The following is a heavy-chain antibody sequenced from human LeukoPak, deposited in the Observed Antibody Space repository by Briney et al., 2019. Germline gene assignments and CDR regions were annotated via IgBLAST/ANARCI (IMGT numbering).Heavy chain of an antibody. D-gene: IGHD3-3*01. Sequence: GGSLRLSCAASGFTFSSYWMHWVRQAPGKGLVWVSRINSDGSSTSYADSVKGRFTISRDNAKNTLYLQMNSLRAKDTAVYYCARNLYYDFWSGYPEGFDYWGQGTLVTVSS. CDR1: GFTFSSYW. V-gene: IGHV3-74*01. CDR3: ARNLYYDFWSGYPEGFDY. CDR2: INSDGSST. J-gene: IGHJ4*02.